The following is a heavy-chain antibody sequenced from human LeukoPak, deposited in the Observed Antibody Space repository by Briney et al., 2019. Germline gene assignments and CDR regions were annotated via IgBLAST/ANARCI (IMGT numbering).Heavy chain of an antibody. V-gene: IGHV3-21*01. CDR3: ARDSAWSDDY. J-gene: IGHJ4*02. CDR2: ISSSSSYI. CDR1: GFNFSSYS. Sequence: PGGSLRLSCAAYGFNFSSYSMNWVRQAPGKGLEWVSSISSSSSYIYYADSVKGRFTISRDNAKNSLYLQMNSLRAEDTAVYYCARDSAWSDDYWGQGTLVTVSS.